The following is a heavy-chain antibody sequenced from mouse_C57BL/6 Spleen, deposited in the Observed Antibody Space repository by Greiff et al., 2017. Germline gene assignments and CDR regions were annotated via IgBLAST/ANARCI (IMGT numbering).Heavy chain of an antibody. CDR3: ARGGNFFAY. Sequence: EVKVEESGGGLVKPGGSLKLSCAASGFTFSSYAMSWVRQTPEKRLEWVATISDGGSYTYYPDNVKGRFTISRDNAKNNLYLQMSHLKSEDTAMYYCARGGNFFAYWGQGTLVTVSA. J-gene: IGHJ3*01. CDR2: ISDGGSYT. CDR1: GFTFSSYA. V-gene: IGHV5-4*03.